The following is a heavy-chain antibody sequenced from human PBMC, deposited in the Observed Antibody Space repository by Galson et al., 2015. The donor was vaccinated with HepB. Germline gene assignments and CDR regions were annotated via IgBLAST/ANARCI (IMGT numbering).Heavy chain of an antibody. CDR1: GFTFSGYG. Sequence: SLRLSCAASGFTFSGYGMHWVRQAPGKGLEWVALISYDGSNKNYADSVKGRFTISRDNSKNTLYLQMNSLRAEDTAAYYCAKLAGSTYTHYFYMDVWGKGTTVTVSS. J-gene: IGHJ6*03. V-gene: IGHV3-30*18. D-gene: IGHD3-10*01. CDR2: ISYDGSNK. CDR3: AKLAGSTYTHYFYMDV.